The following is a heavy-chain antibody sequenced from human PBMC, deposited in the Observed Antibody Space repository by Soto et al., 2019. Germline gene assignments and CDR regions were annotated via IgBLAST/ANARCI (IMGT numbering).Heavy chain of an antibody. CDR3: ARTHYDILTGPSAEYFQH. CDR2: IIPILGIA. J-gene: IGHJ1*01. Sequence: SVKVSCKASGGTFSSYTISWVRQAPGQGLEWMGRIIPILGIANYAQKFQGRVTITADKSTSTAYMELSSLRSEDTAVYYCARTHYDILTGPSAEYFQHWGQGTLVTVPQ. D-gene: IGHD3-9*01. CDR1: GGTFSSYT. V-gene: IGHV1-69*02.